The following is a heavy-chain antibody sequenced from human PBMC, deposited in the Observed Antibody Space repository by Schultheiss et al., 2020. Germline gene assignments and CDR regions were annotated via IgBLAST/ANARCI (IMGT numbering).Heavy chain of an antibody. J-gene: IGHJ6*02. D-gene: IGHD1-1*01. Sequence: GGSLRLSCAASGFSFSDYYISWIRQAPGKGLEWILYISSSGSTIYHADSVKGRFTISRDNAQTSLYLQMSSLRAEDTAVYYCARASPNWRYGMDVWGQGTTVTVSS. CDR1: GFSFSDYY. CDR2: ISSSGSTI. CDR3: ARASPNWRYGMDV. V-gene: IGHV3-11*01.